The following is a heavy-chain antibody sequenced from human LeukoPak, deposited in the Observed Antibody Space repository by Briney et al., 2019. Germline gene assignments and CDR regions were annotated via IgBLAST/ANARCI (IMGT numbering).Heavy chain of an antibody. J-gene: IGHJ5*02. CDR2: IYYRGST. Sequence: PSETLSLTCTVSGGSINSYYWGWIRQPPGKGLEWIGYIYYRGSTNYNPSLKSRVTISVDTSKNRISLKLNSVTAADTAVYYCARGATIVTRGWFDPWGQGTLVTVSS. D-gene: IGHD5-12*01. CDR3: ARGATIVTRGWFDP. CDR1: GGSINSYY. V-gene: IGHV4-59*01.